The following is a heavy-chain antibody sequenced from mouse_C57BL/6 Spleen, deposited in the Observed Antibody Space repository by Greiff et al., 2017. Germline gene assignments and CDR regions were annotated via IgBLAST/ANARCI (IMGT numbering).Heavy chain of an antibody. V-gene: IGHV2-5*01. CDR3: AKIWDGSSLFDY. CDR1: GFSLTSYG. CDR2: IWSGGST. Sequence: VKLMESGPGLVQPSPSLSITCTVSGFSLTSYGVHWVRQSPGQGLEWLGVIWSGGSTDYNAAFMSRLSITKDNTKSQVFFKMNSLQADDTAIYYCAKIWDGSSLFDYWGQGTTLTVSS. J-gene: IGHJ2*01. D-gene: IGHD1-1*01.